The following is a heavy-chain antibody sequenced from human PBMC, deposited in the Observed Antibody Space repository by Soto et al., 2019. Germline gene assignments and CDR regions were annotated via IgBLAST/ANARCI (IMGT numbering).Heavy chain of an antibody. CDR1: GFSFSSYW. CDR2: IKQGGSEK. Sequence: GGSLRLSCAASGFSFSSYWMSWVRQAPGKGLEWVANIKQGGSEKQYVDFVKGRFTISRDNAKNSLYLQMNSLRDEDTAVYYCGRVRRSDPDDYWGQGTLVTVSS. J-gene: IGHJ4*02. D-gene: IGHD2-15*01. V-gene: IGHV3-7*01. CDR3: GRVRRSDPDDY.